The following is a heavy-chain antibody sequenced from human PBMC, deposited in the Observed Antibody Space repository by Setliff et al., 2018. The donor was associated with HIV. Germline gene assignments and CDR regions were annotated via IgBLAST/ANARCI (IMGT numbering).Heavy chain of an antibody. Sequence: SETLSLTCSVSGGSMRNYYWSWIRQPPRKGLEWVGYISYNGITTYNPSLKSRVTISVDTSKNQFSLKLTSVTAADTAVYYCARHRPWEVDVFDIWGQGTMVTGSS. CDR3: ARHRPWEVDVFDI. D-gene: IGHD1-26*01. CDR2: ISYNGIT. V-gene: IGHV4-59*08. J-gene: IGHJ3*02. CDR1: GGSMRNYY.